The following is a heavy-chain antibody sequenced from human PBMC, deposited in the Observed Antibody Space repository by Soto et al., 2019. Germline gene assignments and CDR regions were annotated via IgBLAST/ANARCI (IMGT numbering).Heavy chain of an antibody. D-gene: IGHD4-17*01. CDR1: GGSFSGYY. CDR3: ARHRTTNLGRYYYYMDV. V-gene: IGHV4-34*01. CDR2: INHSGST. Sequence: SETLSLTCAVYGGSFSGYYWSWIRQPPGKGLEWIGEINHSGSTNYNPSLKSRVTISVDTSKNQFSLKLSSVTAADTAVYYCARHRTTNLGRYYYYMDVWGKGTTVTVSS. J-gene: IGHJ6*03.